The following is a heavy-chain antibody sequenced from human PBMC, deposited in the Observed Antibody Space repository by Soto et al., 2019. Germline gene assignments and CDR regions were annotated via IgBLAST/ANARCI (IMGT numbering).Heavy chain of an antibody. CDR3: AKDQGSSWYEIDY. V-gene: IGHV3-23*01. D-gene: IGHD6-13*01. CDR2: ISGSGGST. J-gene: IGHJ4*02. CDR1: GFTFSNYA. Sequence: EVPLLESGGGLVQPGGSLRLSCAASGFTFSNYAVTWVRQAPGKGLEWVSTISGSGGSTYYVDSVKGRFTISRDNSKNALYLQMNSLRAEDTAVYYCAKDQGSSWYEIDYWGQGTLVTVSS.